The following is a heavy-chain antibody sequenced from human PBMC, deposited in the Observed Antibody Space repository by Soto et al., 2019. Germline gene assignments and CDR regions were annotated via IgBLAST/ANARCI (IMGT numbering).Heavy chain of an antibody. V-gene: IGHV3-53*01. D-gene: IGHD1-26*01. J-gene: IGHJ4*02. CDR3: ARASGSRLFDY. Sequence: LRLSCAASGFTVSSEYMSWVRQAPGKGLEWVSVIYSGGNTYYADSVKGRFTISRDTSKNTLHLQMNSLRAEDTAVYYCARASGSRLFDYWGQGALVTVSS. CDR2: IYSGGNT. CDR1: GFTVSSEY.